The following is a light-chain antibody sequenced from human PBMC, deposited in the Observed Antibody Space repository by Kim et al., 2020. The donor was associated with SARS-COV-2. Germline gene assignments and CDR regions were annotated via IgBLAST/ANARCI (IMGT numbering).Light chain of an antibody. J-gene: IGLJ2*01. Sequence: QLVLTQSPSASASLGASVKPTCTLSSGHSSYVIAWHQQQPEKGPRFLMKLNSDGSHSKGDGIPDRFSGSSSGAERYLTISSLQSEDEADYYCQTWSTGIRVFGGGTQLTVL. CDR1: SGHSSYV. CDR3: QTWSTGIRV. CDR2: LNSDGSH. V-gene: IGLV4-69*01.